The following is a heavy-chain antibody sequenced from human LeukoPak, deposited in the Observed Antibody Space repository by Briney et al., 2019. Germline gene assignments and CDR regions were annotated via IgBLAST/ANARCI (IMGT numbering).Heavy chain of an antibody. J-gene: IGHJ5*02. CDR2: INPNSGGT. D-gene: IGHD3-3*01. CDR1: GYTFTGYY. Sequence: GASVKVSCKASGYTFTGYYMHWVRQAPGQGLEWMGWINPNSGGTNYAQKFQGRVTMTRDTSISTAYMELSRLRSDDTAVYYCASDPMYYDFWSGYHPWGQGTLVTVSS. V-gene: IGHV1-2*02. CDR3: ASDPMYYDFWSGYHP.